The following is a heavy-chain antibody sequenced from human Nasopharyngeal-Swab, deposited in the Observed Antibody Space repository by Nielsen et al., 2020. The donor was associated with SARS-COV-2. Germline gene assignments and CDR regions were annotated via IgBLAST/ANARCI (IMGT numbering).Heavy chain of an antibody. V-gene: IGHV4-59*06. J-gene: IGHJ3*02. D-gene: IGHD3-16*02. Sequence: SETLSLTCTVSGGSISSYYWSWIRQPPGKGLEWIGYIHYSGSTYSNPSLKSRVTISVDTSKNQFSLRLSSVTAADTAVYYCAGDRATYDYVWGNYRPDAFDIWGQGTMVTVSS. CDR1: GGSISSYY. CDR3: AGDRATYDYVWGNYRPDAFDI. CDR2: IHYSGST.